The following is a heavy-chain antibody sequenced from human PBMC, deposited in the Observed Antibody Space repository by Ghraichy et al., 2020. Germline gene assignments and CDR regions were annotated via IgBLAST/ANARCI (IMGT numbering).Heavy chain of an antibody. CDR3: ARGYYDSSGYPELDAFDI. CDR2: IYYSGST. CDR1: GGSISSYY. Sequence: SETLSLTCTVSGGSISSYYWSWIRQPPGKGLEWIGYIYYSGSTNYNPSLKSRVTISVDTSKNQFSLKLSSVTAADTAVYYCARGYYDSSGYPELDAFDIWGQGTMVTVSS. V-gene: IGHV4-59*01. J-gene: IGHJ3*02. D-gene: IGHD3-22*01.